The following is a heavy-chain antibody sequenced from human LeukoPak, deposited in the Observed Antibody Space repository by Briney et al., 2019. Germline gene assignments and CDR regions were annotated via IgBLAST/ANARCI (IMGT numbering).Heavy chain of an antibody. D-gene: IGHD3-10*01. CDR1: GFTVSSYA. CDR2: IIGRGGST. CDR3: AKSYGSGSDDAFDI. J-gene: IGHJ3*02. V-gene: IGHV3-23*01. Sequence: GGSLRLSCAASGFTVSSYAMSCVRQAPGKGLEWVSAIIGRGGSTYYADSVKGRFTISRDNSKNTLYLQMNSLRAEDTAVYYCAKSYGSGSDDAFDIWGQGTMVTVSS.